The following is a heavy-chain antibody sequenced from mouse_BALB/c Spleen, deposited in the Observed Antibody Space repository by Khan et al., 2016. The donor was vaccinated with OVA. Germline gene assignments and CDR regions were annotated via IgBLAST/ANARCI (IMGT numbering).Heavy chain of an antibody. CDR3: ARGHFYGSSYDYGYFDF. V-gene: IGHV5-6-5*01. D-gene: IGHD1-1*01. Sequence: EVELVESGGGLVKPGGSLKLSCAASGFTFSSYAMSWVRQSPEKRLEWVASINSGGSFYYSDSVRGRFTITRDHARNILYLQMSSLKSEDTALYYCARGHFYGSSYDYGYFDFWGAGTTVTVSS. CDR1: GFTFSSYA. J-gene: IGHJ1*01. CDR2: INSGGSF.